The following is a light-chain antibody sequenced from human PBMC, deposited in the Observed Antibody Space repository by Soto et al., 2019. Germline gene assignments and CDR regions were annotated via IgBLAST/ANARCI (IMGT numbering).Light chain of an antibody. CDR1: QSLSGNY. CDR2: GVS. V-gene: IGKV3-20*01. Sequence: EIVLTQSPGTLSLSPGERATLSCRASQSLSGNYLAWYQQKPGQAPRLLIFGVSSRATGIPDRFSGSGSGTDFTLTINRLEPADFAVYYCHHYGSSPYTFGVGTKLEIK. CDR3: HHYGSSPYT. J-gene: IGKJ2*01.